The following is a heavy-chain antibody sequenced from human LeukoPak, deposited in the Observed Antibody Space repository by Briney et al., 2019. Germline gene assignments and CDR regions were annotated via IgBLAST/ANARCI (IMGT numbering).Heavy chain of an antibody. Sequence: SETLSLTCAVYGGSFSGYYWSWIRQPPGKGLEWIGEINHSGSTNYNPSLKSRVTVSVDTSKNQFSLKLSSVTAADTAVYYCARGSSYYYYGMDVWGQGTTVTVSS. V-gene: IGHV4-34*01. J-gene: IGHJ6*02. CDR1: GGSFSGYY. CDR3: ARGSSYYYYGMDV. CDR2: INHSGST.